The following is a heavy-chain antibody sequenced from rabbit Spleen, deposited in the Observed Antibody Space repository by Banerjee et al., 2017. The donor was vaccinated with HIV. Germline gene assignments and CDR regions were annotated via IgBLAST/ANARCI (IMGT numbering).Heavy chain of an antibody. V-gene: IGHV1S40*01. D-gene: IGHD8-1*01. J-gene: IGHJ6*01. CDR1: GFSFSSSYY. CDR2: IGTISGST. Sequence: QSLEESGGGLVQPEGSLTLTCTASGFSFSSSYYMSWVRQAPGKGLEWIASIGTISGSTYHASWAKGRFTISKTSSTTVTLQMTSLTVADTATYFCARDTGSSFSSYGMDLWGPGTLVTVS. CDR3: ARDTGSSFSSYGMDL.